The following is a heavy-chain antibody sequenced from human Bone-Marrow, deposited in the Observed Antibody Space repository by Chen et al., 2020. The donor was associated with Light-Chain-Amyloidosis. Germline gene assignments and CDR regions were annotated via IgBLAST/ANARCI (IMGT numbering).Heavy chain of an antibody. CDR2: IYSGGST. D-gene: IGHD5-18*01. J-gene: IGHJ4*02. CDR3: ATEGRDPGYSYGYLNY. Sequence: EVQLVETGGGLIQPGGSLRLSCAASGFTVSSNYMSWVRQAPGKGLEWVSLIYSGGSTYYADFVKGRFTISRDSSKNTVYLQMNSLRAEDTALYYCATEGRDPGYSYGYLNYWGQGTLVTVSS. V-gene: IGHV3-53*02. CDR1: GFTVSSNY.